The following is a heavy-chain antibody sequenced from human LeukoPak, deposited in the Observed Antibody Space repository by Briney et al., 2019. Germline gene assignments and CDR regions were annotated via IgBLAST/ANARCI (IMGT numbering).Heavy chain of an antibody. D-gene: IGHD2-21*02. J-gene: IGHJ3*02. CDR2: IYYSGST. Sequence: PSETLSLTCTVSGDSISDYYRIWIRQPPGKRLEWIGYIYYSGSTNYSPSLKSRVTISVDTSKNQFSLKLSSVTAADTGIYYCARRRKVPAQRAGDAFDIWGQGTMVTVSS. V-gene: IGHV4-59*08. CDR3: ARRRKVPAQRAGDAFDI. CDR1: GDSISDYY.